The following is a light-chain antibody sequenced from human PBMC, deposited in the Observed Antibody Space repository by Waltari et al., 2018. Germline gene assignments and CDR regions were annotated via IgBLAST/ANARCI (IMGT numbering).Light chain of an antibody. CDR3: QQYYNTPST. CDR1: QSCLYSSNNKNY. CDR2: WAS. V-gene: IGKV4-1*01. Sequence: DIVMTQSPDSLAVSLGERATINCKSSQSCLYSSNNKNYLAWYQQKAGQPPKLLIYWASTRESGVPDRFSGSGSGTDFTLTISSLQAEDVAVYYCQQYYNTPSTFGPGTKVDIK. J-gene: IGKJ3*01.